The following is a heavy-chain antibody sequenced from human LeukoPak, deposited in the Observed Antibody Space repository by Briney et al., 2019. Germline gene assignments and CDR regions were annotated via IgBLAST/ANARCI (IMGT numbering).Heavy chain of an antibody. Sequence: SVKVSCKASGYTFTSYDINWVRQAPGQGPEWMGRIIPIFGKTNYAQKLQGRVTITADKSTNTAYMELSSLRSEDTAVYFCARGGYCTGGSCFEYYYYYMDVWGKGTTVTVSS. D-gene: IGHD2-15*01. CDR2: IIPIFGKT. J-gene: IGHJ6*03. CDR1: GYTFTSYD. V-gene: IGHV1-69*04. CDR3: ARGGYCTGGSCFEYYYYYMDV.